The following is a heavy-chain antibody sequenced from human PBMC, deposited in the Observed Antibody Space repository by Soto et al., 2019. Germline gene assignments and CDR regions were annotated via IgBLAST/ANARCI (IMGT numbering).Heavy chain of an antibody. J-gene: IGHJ5*02. CDR3: ARGGSGWTRGGWLGP. D-gene: IGHD6-25*01. CDR1: GFTFSDYY. Sequence: QMQLVQSGGGLVKPGGSPTLSCKASGFTFSDYYMIWVRQTPGKGLEWLSYISDSGSTIYYADSVRARFTIFRENAANSVYLQLDSLTDGDTAFYYCARGGSGWTRGGWLGPWGQGSLVTVSS. CDR2: ISDSGSTI. V-gene: IGHV3-11*01.